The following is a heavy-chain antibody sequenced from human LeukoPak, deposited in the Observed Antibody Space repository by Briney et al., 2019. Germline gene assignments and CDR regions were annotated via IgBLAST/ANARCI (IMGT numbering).Heavy chain of an antibody. J-gene: IGHJ3*02. CDR2: IYYSGST. Sequence: KPSETLSLTCTVSGGSISSSSYYWGWIRQPPGKGLEWIGSIYYSGSTYYNPSLKSRVTISVDTSKNQFSLKLSSVTAADTAVYYCARHEAMAYPDAFDIWGQGTMVTLSS. CDR3: ARHEAMAYPDAFDI. V-gene: IGHV4-39*01. D-gene: IGHD5-18*01. CDR1: GGSISSSSYY.